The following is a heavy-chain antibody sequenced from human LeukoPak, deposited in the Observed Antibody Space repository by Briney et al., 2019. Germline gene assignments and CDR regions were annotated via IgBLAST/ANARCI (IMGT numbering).Heavy chain of an antibody. V-gene: IGHV3-23*01. J-gene: IGHJ4*02. CDR3: AKAGIAVPATPEY. CDR1: GFTFSNYA. Sequence: PGGSLGLSCAASGFTFSNYAMNWVRLAPGKGLEWVSVISSGGGTTYYSDSVKGRFIVSRDNSKNTLYLQMNSLRVDDTALYYCAKAGIAVPATPEYCGQGTQVTVSS. D-gene: IGHD6-19*01. CDR2: ISSGGGTT.